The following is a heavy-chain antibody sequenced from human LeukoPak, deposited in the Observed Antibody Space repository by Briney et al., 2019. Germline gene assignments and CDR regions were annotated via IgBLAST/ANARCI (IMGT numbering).Heavy chain of an antibody. Sequence: SQTLSLTCTVSGGSISSGGYYWSWIRQHPGKGLEWIGYIYYSGSTYYNPSLKSRVTISVDTSKNQFSLKLSSVTAADTAVYYCARGIMVRGVITYFDYWGQGTLVTVSS. CDR1: GGSISSGGYY. CDR3: ARGIMVRGVITYFDY. V-gene: IGHV4-31*03. J-gene: IGHJ4*02. CDR2: IYYSGST. D-gene: IGHD3-10*01.